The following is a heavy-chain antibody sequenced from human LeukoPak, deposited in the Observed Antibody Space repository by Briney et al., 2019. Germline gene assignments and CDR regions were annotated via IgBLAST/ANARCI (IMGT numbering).Heavy chain of an antibody. J-gene: IGHJ6*03. Sequence: GASVKVSCRASGYTFTGYHMHWVRQAPGQGLEWMGWINPNSGDTKYAQKFQGRVTMTRDTSISTAYMELSSLKSDDTAVYYCARDGRWLVPYYYMDVWGKGTTVSVSS. CDR2: INPNSGDT. V-gene: IGHV1-2*02. D-gene: IGHD6-19*01. CDR3: ARDGRWLVPYYYMDV. CDR1: GYTFTGYH.